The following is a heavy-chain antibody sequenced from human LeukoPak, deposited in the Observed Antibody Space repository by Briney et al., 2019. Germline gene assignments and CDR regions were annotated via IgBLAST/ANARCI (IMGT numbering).Heavy chain of an antibody. Sequence: GGSLRLSCAASGFTFSNAWMSWVRQAPGKGLEWVSVIYSGGSTYYADSVKGRFTISRDNSKNSVYLQMNNLRAEDTAVYYCARGADYQAFDYWGQGTLVTVSS. J-gene: IGHJ4*02. V-gene: IGHV3-53*01. CDR3: ARGADYQAFDY. D-gene: IGHD3-16*01. CDR2: IYSGGST. CDR1: GFTFSNAW.